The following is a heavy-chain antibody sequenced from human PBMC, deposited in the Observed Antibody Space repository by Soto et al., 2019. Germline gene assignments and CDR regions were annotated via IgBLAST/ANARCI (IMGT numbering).Heavy chain of an antibody. CDR1: GFTFSSYG. D-gene: IGHD2-2*01. CDR3: AKGYCSSTSCYPGAFDI. Sequence: GGSLRLSCAASGFTFSSYGMHWVRQAPGKGLEWVAVISYDGSNKYYADSVKGRFTISRDNSKNTLYLQMNSLRAEDTAVYYCAKGYCSSTSCYPGAFDIWGQGTMVTVSS. V-gene: IGHV3-30*18. CDR2: ISYDGSNK. J-gene: IGHJ3*02.